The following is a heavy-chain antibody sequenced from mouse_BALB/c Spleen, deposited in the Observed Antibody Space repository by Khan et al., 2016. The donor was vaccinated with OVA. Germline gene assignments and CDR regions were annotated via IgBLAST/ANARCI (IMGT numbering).Heavy chain of an antibody. D-gene: IGHD1-1*01. J-gene: IGHJ3*01. CDR2: IWAGGST. V-gene: IGHV2-9*02. CDR3: ARAYYYGAWFAY. CDR1: GFSLTTYG. Sequence: QVQLKESGPGLVAPSQSLSITCTVSGFSLTTYGVHWVRQPPGKGLEWLGVIWAGGSTNYNSAIMSRLSISKDNYKSQAFLNMNSMQTDDTAMYYCARAYYYGAWFAYWGQGTLVTVSA.